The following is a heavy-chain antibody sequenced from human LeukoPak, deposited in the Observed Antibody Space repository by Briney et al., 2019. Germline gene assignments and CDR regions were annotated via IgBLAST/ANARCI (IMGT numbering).Heavy chain of an antibody. D-gene: IGHD5-24*01. J-gene: IGHJ4*02. CDR1: GITFSSYW. V-gene: IGHV3-7*01. CDR3: ARDVEMATIFADY. CDR2: IKQDGNEK. Sequence: GGSLRLSCAASGITFSSYWMTWVRQAPGRGLEWVANIKQDGNEKYYMDSVKGRFTISRDNAKNSLYLQMNSLRAEDTAVYYCARDVEMATIFADYWGQGTLVTVSS.